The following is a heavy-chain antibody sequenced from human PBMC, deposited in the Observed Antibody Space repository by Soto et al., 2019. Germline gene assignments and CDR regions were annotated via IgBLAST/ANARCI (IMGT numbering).Heavy chain of an antibody. Sequence: EVQLLESGGALAQPGGSLTVSCAASGFTFNNFAMSWVRQAAGRGLEWVSSIRTSGDNTHYAGSVRGRLTISRDNFKNSLYLQMDSLRAVDTAVYYCARVLSGNNFGVLDYWGQGIRVTVSS. CDR2: IRTSGDNT. D-gene: IGHD3-16*01. V-gene: IGHV3-23*01. CDR3: ARVLSGNNFGVLDY. CDR1: GFTFNNFA. J-gene: IGHJ4*02.